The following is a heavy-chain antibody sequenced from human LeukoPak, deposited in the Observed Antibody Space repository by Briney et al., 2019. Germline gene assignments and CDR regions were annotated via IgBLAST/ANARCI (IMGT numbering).Heavy chain of an antibody. D-gene: IGHD6-19*01. CDR3: ARAGTYYYSHMDV. CDR2: IHPGDSDT. J-gene: IGHJ6*03. CDR1: ESGFTSYW. Sequence: GGPLNISGKGSESGFTSYWIGWVRQMPGKGLEWMGIIHPGDSDTRYSPSFQGQVTISADKSISTAYLQWSSLKASDTAIYYCARAGTYYYSHMDVWGKGTTVTVFS. V-gene: IGHV5-51*01.